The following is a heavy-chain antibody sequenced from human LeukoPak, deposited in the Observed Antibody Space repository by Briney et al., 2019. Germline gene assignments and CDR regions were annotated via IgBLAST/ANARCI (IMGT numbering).Heavy chain of an antibody. V-gene: IGHV3-23*01. CDR2: ISASDDST. CDR3: TKRLVRHFDY. CDR1: GFTFSNYD. Sequence: GGSLRLSCAASGFTFSNYDMNWVRRAPGKGLEWVSTISASDDSTYYADSVKGRFTISRDKSTNTLYLQMNSLRAEDTAVYYCTKRLVRHFDYWGQGTLVTVSS. D-gene: IGHD6-19*01. J-gene: IGHJ4*02.